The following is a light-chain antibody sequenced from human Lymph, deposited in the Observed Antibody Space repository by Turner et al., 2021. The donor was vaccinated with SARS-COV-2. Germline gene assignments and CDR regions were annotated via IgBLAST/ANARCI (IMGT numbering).Light chain of an antibody. CDR1: QNVHNN. CDR2: STS. CDR3: QQYNSYPFT. V-gene: IGKV1-16*01. J-gene: IGKJ1*01. Sequence: DIVMTQYQTFMFASVGDRVSVTCKASQNVHNNVAWSQQKPGQSPKPLIYSTSYRYSGVPDRFTGTGSGTDFTLTIRNVQSEDLAEYFCQQYNSYPFTFGSGTKLEIK.